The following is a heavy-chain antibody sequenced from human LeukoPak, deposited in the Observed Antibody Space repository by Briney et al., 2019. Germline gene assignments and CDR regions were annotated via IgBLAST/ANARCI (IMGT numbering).Heavy chain of an antibody. CDR1: RYTFTRSY. CDR3: ARLPKPPGYSSLSV. J-gene: IGHJ4*02. Sequence: ASVKASCKASRYTFTRSYMHWVRQAPGHGLEWMGIINPIGGSTSFAQKFKRRATMTRDTSTSTVYMELSSLRSEDTAVYFCARLPKPPGYSSLSVWGQGTLVTVSS. CDR2: INPIGGST. D-gene: IGHD6-6*01. V-gene: IGHV1-46*03.